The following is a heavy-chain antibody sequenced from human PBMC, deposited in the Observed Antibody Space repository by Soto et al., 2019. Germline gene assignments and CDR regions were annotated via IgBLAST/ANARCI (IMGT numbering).Heavy chain of an antibody. V-gene: IGHV3-7*01. Sequence: PGGSLRLSCAASGFTFSSYWMSWVRQAPGKGLEWVANIKQDGSEKYYVDSVKGRFTISRDNAKNSLYLQMNSLRAEDTAVYYCARDYFGVGSSGWYYWFDPWGQGTLVTVSS. CDR1: GFTFSSYW. CDR2: IKQDGSEK. J-gene: IGHJ5*02. CDR3: ARDYFGVGSSGWYYWFDP. D-gene: IGHD6-19*01.